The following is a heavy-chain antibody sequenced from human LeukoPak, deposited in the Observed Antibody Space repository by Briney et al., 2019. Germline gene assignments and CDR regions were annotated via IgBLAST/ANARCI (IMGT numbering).Heavy chain of an antibody. Sequence: SVKVSCKASGGTFSSYAISWVRQAPGQGLEWMGGIIPIFGTANYAQKFQGRVTITADESTSTAYMELSSLRSEDTAVYYCAASQTERYFDWLFFDYRGQGTLVTVSS. CDR1: GGTFSSYA. D-gene: IGHD3-9*01. CDR2: IIPIFGTA. CDR3: AASQTERYFDWLFFDY. V-gene: IGHV1-69*01. J-gene: IGHJ4*02.